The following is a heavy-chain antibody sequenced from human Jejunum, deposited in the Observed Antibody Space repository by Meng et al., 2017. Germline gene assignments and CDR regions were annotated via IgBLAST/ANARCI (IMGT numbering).Heavy chain of an antibody. J-gene: IGHJ4*02. Sequence: ASVKVSCKASGYTFTDYHMHWMRQAPGHGLEWVGRINLNTCNADFAQKFQGRVTMTRDTSISTAYMELTGLTSDDSAVYFCTRVKVTTEVVFSEKFDYWGQGTLVTVSS. CDR3: TRVKVTTEVVFSEKFDY. CDR2: INLNTCNA. D-gene: IGHD1-1*01. V-gene: IGHV1-2*06. CDR1: GYTFTDYH.